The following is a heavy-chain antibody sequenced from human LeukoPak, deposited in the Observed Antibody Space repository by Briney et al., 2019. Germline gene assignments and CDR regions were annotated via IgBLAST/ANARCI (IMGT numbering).Heavy chain of an antibody. CDR1: GGSISSYY. D-gene: IGHD3-10*01. CDR3: AREGRPNSILNWFDP. J-gene: IGHJ5*02. Sequence: SETLSLTCTVSGGSISSYYWSWIRQPPGKGLEWIGYIYYSGSTNYNPSLKSRVTISVDTSKNQFSLKLSSVTAADTAVYYCAREGRPNSILNWFDPWGQGTLVTVSS. V-gene: IGHV4-59*01. CDR2: IYYSGST.